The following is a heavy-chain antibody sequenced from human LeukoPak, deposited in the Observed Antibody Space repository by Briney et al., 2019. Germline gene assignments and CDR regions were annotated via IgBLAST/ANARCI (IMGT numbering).Heavy chain of an antibody. V-gene: IGHV3-23*01. Sequence: GGSLRLSCAASGFTFSSYAMSWVRQAPGKGLEWVSAISGSGGSTYYADSVKGRFTISRDNSKNTLYLQMNSLRAEDTAVYYCAKVALYYYGSGSYPDYWGQGTLVTVSS. CDR3: AKVALYYYGSGSYPDY. D-gene: IGHD3-10*01. CDR1: GFTFSSYA. J-gene: IGHJ4*02. CDR2: ISGSGGST.